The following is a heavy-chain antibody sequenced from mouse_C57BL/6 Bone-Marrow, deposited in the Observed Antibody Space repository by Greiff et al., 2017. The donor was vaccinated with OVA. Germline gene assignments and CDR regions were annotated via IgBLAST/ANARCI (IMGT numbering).Heavy chain of an antibody. CDR2: IDPSDSYT. J-gene: IGHJ2*01. Sequence: QVQLQQPGAELVRPGTSVKLSCKASGYTFTSYWMHWVKQRPGQGLEWIGVIDPSDSYTNYNQKFTGKATLTVDTSSSTAYMQLSSLTSEDSAVYYCARARWLLLGYWGQGTTLTVSS. D-gene: IGHD2-3*01. CDR3: ARARWLLLGY. V-gene: IGHV1-59*01. CDR1: GYTFTSYW.